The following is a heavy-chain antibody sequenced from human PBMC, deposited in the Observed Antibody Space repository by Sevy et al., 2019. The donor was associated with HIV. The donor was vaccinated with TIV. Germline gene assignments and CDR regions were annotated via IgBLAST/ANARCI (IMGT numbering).Heavy chain of an antibody. CDR2: IKTDGSNR. CDR3: AREGDTVLVPTAVDAFDF. CDR1: GFTFSNYW. D-gene: IGHD2-2*01. V-gene: IGHV3-74*01. J-gene: IGHJ3*01. Sequence: GGSLRLSCAASGFTFSNYWMHWVRQAPGKGLVWVSRIKTDGSNRDSADSVKGRFFIPRDNAKNLLFLQLNSLRDEDTAVYYCAREGDTVLVPTAVDAFDFWGQCTRVTVSS.